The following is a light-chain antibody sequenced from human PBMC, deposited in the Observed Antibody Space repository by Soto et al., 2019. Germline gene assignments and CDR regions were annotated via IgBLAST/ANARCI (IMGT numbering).Light chain of an antibody. J-gene: IGKJ4*01. CDR2: KAS. CDR3: QSKIT. V-gene: IGKV1-5*03. CDR1: QGISTW. Sequence: DIQMTQSPSTLSASVGDRVTITCRASQGISTWLAWYQQKPGKAPKLLIYKASSLESGVPSRFSGSGSGTEFTLTISSLQPDDFGTYFCQSKITFGGGTKVEIK.